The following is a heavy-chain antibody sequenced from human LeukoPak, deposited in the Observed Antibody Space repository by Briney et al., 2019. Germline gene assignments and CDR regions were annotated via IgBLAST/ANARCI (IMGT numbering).Heavy chain of an antibody. CDR1: GGSISRGCSY. D-gene: IGHD3-16*02. CDR2: IYTREST. J-gene: IGHJ4*02. V-gene: IGHV4-61*02. CDR3: AREPAYYDYVWGSYRSTQPLDY. Sequence: SQTLSLTCTVSGGSISRGCSYWSWIRQPAGKGLEWIGRIYTRESTNYNPSLKSRVTISVDTSKNQFSLKLSSVTAADTAVYYCAREPAYYDYVWGSYRSTQPLDYWGQGTLVTVSS.